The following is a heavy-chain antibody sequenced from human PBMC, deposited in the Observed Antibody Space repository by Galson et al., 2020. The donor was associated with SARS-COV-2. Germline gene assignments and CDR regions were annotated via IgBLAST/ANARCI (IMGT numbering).Heavy chain of an antibody. J-gene: IGHJ4*02. V-gene: IGHV3-64D*09. CDR2: ISSNGGTS. CDR3: LAYSSTRRNY. Sequence: GESLKISCSASGFTFSDFAMHWVRQAPGKGLEYVSAISSNGGTSFYADSVNGRFTMSRDNAKNTFYLQMTGLRIEDTALYYCLAYSSTRRNYWGQGTLVTVSS. D-gene: IGHD6-19*01. CDR1: GFTFSDFA.